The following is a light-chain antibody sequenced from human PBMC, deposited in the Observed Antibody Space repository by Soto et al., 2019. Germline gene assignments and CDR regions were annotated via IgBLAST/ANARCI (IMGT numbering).Light chain of an antibody. V-gene: IGKV3-11*01. CDR2: DAS. CDR1: QSVSSY. CDR3: QQYGSSGT. Sequence: EIVLTQSPATLSLSPGERATLSCRASQSVSSYLAWYQQKPGQAPRLLIYDASNRATGIPARFSGSGSGTDFTLTISRLEPEDFVVYYCQQYGSSGTFGQGTKVDI. J-gene: IGKJ1*01.